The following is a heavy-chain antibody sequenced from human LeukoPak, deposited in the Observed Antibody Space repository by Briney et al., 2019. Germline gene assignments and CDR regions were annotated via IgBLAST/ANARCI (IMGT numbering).Heavy chain of an antibody. D-gene: IGHD2-8*01. V-gene: IGHV4-39*01. CDR1: GGSISSSSYY. CDR2: IYYSGST. CDR3: ARQLRKGVFDC. J-gene: IGHJ4*02. Sequence: SETLSLTCTVSGGSISSSSYYWGWIRQPPGKGLEWIGSIYYSGSTYYNPSLKSRVTISVDTSKNQFSLKLRSVTAADTAVYYCARQLRKGVFDCWGQGTPVTVSS.